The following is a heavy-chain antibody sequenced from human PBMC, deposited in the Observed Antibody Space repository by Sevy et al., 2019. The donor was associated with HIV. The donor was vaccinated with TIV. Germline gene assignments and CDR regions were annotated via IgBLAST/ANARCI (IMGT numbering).Heavy chain of an antibody. Sequence: GRSLRLSCAASGFTFSDYDIHWVRQAPGKGLEWVAVISDDGSYKDYADSVKGRFTISRDNSKNTLYVQMNSLRAEDTAVYYCVTLDYYDNSGSHPGYFDYWGQGTLVTVSS. CDR2: ISDDGSYK. CDR1: GFTFSDYD. V-gene: IGHV3-30*04. D-gene: IGHD3-22*01. CDR3: VTLDYYDNSGSHPGYFDY. J-gene: IGHJ4*02.